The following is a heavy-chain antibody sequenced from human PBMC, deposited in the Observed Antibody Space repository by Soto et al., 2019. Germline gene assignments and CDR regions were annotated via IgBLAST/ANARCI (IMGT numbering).Heavy chain of an antibody. J-gene: IGHJ4*02. D-gene: IGHD2-2*01. CDR1: GFTFSSYA. Sequence: EVQLLESGGGLVQPGGSLRLSCAASGFTFSSYAMSWVRQAPGKGLEWVSAISGSGGSTYYADSVKGRFTISRDNSNNTLYLQMNSLSAEDTAVYYCAKVSTSDPAGPFDYWGQGTLVTVSS. V-gene: IGHV3-23*01. CDR3: AKVSTSDPAGPFDY. CDR2: ISGSGGST.